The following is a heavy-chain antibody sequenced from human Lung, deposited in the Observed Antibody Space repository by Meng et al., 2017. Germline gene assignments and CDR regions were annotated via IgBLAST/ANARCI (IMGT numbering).Heavy chain of an antibody. J-gene: IGHJ4*02. CDR1: GGSFSDYY. D-gene: IGHD4-11*01. CDR3: ARGPTTMAHDFDY. CDR2: INHSGST. V-gene: IGHV4-34*01. Sequence: QAQLQQWGAGLLKPSETLSLTCVASGGSFSDYYWSWIRQPPGKGLEWIGEINHSGSTNYNPSLESRATISVDTSQNNLSLKLSSVTAADSAVYYCARGPTTMAHDFDYWGQGTLVTVSS.